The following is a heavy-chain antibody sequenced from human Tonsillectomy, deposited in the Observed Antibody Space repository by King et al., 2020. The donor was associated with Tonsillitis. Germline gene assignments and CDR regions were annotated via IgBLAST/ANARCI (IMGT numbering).Heavy chain of an antibody. D-gene: IGHD6-19*01. J-gene: IGHJ6*02. V-gene: IGHV3-23*04. CDR1: GFTFSSYA. CDR3: AKAEGIAVAGSYDYGMDV. CDR2: ISGSGGST. Sequence: DVQLVESGGGLVQPGGSLRLSCAASGFTFSSYAMSWVRQAPGKGLEWVSAISGSGGSTYYADSVKGRFTISRDNSKNTLYLQMNSLRAEDTAVYYCAKAEGIAVAGSYDYGMDVWGQGTTVTVSS.